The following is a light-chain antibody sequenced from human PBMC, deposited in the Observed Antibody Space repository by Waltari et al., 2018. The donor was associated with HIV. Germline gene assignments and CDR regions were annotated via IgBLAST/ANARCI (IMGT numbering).Light chain of an antibody. V-gene: IGKV1-39*01. CDR2: AGS. CDR1: QRINIY. J-gene: IGKJ4*01. CDR3: QQSYTTPS. Sequence: DIQMTQSPSSLSASVGDRITITCRASQRINIYLNWYRQKPGKAPNLLIYAGSSLQSGVPSRFSGSGSGTDFTLTISSLQAEDFATYYCQQSYTTPSFGGGTRVEIK.